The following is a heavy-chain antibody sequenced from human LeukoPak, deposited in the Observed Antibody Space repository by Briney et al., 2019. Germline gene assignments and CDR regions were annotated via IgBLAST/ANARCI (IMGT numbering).Heavy chain of an antibody. Sequence: SETLSLTCTVSGGSISSYYWSWIRQPPGKGLEWIGYIYYSGSTNYNPSLKSRVTISVDTSKNQFSLKLSSVTAADTAVYYCARDQIVSNYYDSSGNIWNWFDPWGQGTLVTVSS. V-gene: IGHV4-59*01. D-gene: IGHD3-22*01. CDR3: ARDQIVSNYYDSSGNIWNWFDP. J-gene: IGHJ5*02. CDR1: GGSISSYY. CDR2: IYYSGST.